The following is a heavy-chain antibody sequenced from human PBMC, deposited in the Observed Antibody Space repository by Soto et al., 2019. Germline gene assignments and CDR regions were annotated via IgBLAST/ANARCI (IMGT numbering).Heavy chain of an antibody. CDR3: ARCGYTAYDKEFNY. CDR2: IYHSGNT. J-gene: IGHJ4*02. Sequence: QVQLQASGPGLVKPSVTLSLTCAVSGDSFSSSHWCSWFRQPPGKGLEWIGEIYHSGNTNYNPSLMSRVTISIDKSKNQCPPKLSSLTAADTAVYYCARCGYTAYDKEFNYWGQGTRVSVSS. D-gene: IGHD5-12*01. CDR1: GDSFSSSHW. V-gene: IGHV4-4*02.